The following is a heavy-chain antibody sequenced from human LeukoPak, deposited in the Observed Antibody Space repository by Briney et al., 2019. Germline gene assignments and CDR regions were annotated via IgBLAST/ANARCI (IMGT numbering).Heavy chain of an antibody. CDR2: IWYDGSKT. V-gene: IGHV3-33*01. Sequence: PGRSLRLSCAASGFSFSGHGMHWVRQAPGKGLEWVALIWYDGSKTYYGDSVKGRFTISRDNSKNTLYLQMNTLRAEDTAIYYCARGRGLNGPLSYVDYWGQGTLVTVSS. CDR3: ARGRGLNGPLSYVDY. J-gene: IGHJ4*02. D-gene: IGHD1-1*01. CDR1: GFSFSGHG.